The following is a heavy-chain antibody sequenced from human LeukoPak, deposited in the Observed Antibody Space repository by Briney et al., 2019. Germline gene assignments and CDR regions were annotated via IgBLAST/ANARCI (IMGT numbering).Heavy chain of an antibody. CDR1: GFTFSSYA. CDR3: AKDPVYGSGQSHPSDY. D-gene: IGHD3-3*01. Sequence: GGSLRLSCAASGFTFSSYAMSWVRQAPGKGLEWVSTVSGNGGITYYADSMKGRFTISRDNSKNTLFLQMNSLRGEDTAVCYCAKDPVYGSGQSHPSDYWGQGTLVTVSS. V-gene: IGHV3-23*01. J-gene: IGHJ4*02. CDR2: VSGNGGIT.